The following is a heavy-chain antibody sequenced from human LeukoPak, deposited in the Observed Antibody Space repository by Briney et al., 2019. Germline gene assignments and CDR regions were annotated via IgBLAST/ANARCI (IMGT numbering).Heavy chain of an antibody. CDR1: GGSFSGYY. J-gene: IGHJ4*02. Sequence: ASETLSLTCAVYGGSFSGYYWSWIRQPPGKGLEWIGEIDHSGSTNYNPSLKSRVTISVDTSKNQFSLKLSSVTAADTAVYYRAREVNGYSPYFDYWGQGTLVTVSS. CDR2: IDHSGST. V-gene: IGHV4-34*01. D-gene: IGHD5-18*01. CDR3: AREVNGYSPYFDY.